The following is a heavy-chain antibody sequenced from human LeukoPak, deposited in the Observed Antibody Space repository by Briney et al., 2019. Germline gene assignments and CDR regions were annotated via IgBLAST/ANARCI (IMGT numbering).Heavy chain of an antibody. Sequence: PSETLSLTCAVYGGSFSGYYWSWIRQPPGKGLEWIGEINHSGSTNYNLSLKSRVTISVDTSKTQFSLKVSSVTAADTAVYYCARAEAVAVWTIDYWGQGTLVTVSS. CDR1: GGSFSGYY. J-gene: IGHJ4*02. D-gene: IGHD6-19*01. CDR2: INHSGST. V-gene: IGHV4-34*01. CDR3: ARAEAVAVWTIDY.